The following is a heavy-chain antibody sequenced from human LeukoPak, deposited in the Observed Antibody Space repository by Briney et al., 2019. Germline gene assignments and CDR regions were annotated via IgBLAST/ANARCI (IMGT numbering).Heavy chain of an antibody. CDR3: ARVRSSGHFDC. V-gene: IGHV1-2*02. Sequence: APVKVSCKASGYTFTSYYMHWVRQAPGQGLEWMGWINPNSGGTNYAQKFQGRVTMTRDTSISTAYMELSRLRSDDTAVYYCARVRSSGHFDCWGQGTLVTVSS. CDR1: GYTFTSYY. CDR2: INPNSGGT. J-gene: IGHJ4*02. D-gene: IGHD3-22*01.